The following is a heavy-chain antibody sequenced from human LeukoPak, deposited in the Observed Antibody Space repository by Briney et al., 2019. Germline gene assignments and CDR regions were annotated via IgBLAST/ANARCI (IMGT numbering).Heavy chain of an antibody. D-gene: IGHD4-17*01. CDR2: IYSSGST. J-gene: IGHJ3*02. Sequence: SETLSLTCTVSGGSISSYYWSWIRQPAGKGLEWIGRIYSSGSTNYNPSLKSRVTMSVDTSKNQFSLKLSSVTAADTSVYYCAGSTVTTYQDAFDIWGQGTMVTVSS. V-gene: IGHV4-4*07. CDR3: AGSTVTTYQDAFDI. CDR1: GGSISSYY.